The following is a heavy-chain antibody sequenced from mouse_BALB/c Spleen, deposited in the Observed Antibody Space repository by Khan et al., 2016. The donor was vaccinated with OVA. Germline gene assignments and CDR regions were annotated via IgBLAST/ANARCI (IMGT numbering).Heavy chain of an antibody. D-gene: IGHD1-1*01. CDR3: SRGGYYYGTPFDY. CDR1: GFTFSYYR. V-gene: IGHV13-2*02. Sequence: VQLVETGGGLVRPGNSLKLSCVTSGFTFSYYRMHWLRQFPGKRLEWIAVITVTSDNSGANYAESVKGRFTISRDDSKSSVYLQLNRLREEDSATYYFSRGGYYYGTPFDYWGQGTTLTVSS. CDR2: ITVTSDNSGA. J-gene: IGHJ2*01.